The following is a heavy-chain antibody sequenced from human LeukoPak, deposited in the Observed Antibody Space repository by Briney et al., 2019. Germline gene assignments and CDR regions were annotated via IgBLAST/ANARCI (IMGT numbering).Heavy chain of an antibody. V-gene: IGHV5-51*01. Sequence: GESLRISCKGSGYNFTNYWIAWVRQMPGKGLEWMGIIYPGDSDTRYSPSFQGQVTISADKSISTAYLQWSSLKASDTALYYCARGDYYYDSRLIIWGQGTLVTVSS. J-gene: IGHJ4*02. CDR1: GYNFTNYW. CDR3: ARGDYYYDSRLII. D-gene: IGHD3-22*01. CDR2: IYPGDSDT.